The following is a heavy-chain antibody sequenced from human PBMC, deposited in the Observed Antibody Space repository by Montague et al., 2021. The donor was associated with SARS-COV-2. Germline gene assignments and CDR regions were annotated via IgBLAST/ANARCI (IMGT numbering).Heavy chain of an antibody. CDR3: ARLGDGVVPSPILGVGPYYSYYYMDV. CDR2: IHHDGST. CDR1: GGSFSTYS. J-gene: IGHJ6*03. Sequence: SETLSLTCAVHGGSFSTYSWNWIRQPPGKGLEWIGEIHHDGSTNYNPSLKSRVTISADTSKNQFSLKLTSVAAADTAVYYCARLGDGVVPSPILGVGPYYSYYYMDVWGKGTTVTDSS. D-gene: IGHD3-10*01. V-gene: IGHV4-34*01.